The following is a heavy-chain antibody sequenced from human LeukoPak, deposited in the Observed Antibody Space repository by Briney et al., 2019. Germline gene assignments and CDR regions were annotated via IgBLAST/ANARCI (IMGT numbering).Heavy chain of an antibody. CDR1: GGSISSGDYY. D-gene: IGHD3-16*02. V-gene: IGHV4-30-4*01. CDR3: ARGRNPYYVWGTYRAYFDY. J-gene: IGHJ4*02. CDR2: IYHSGST. Sequence: SETLSLTCTVSGGSISSGDYYWSWIRQPPGKGLEWIGYIYHSGSTYYNPSLTSRVTISVDTSTNQFPLKLTSVTAADTAMYFCARGRNPYYVWGTYRAYFDYWGQGTLVTVSS.